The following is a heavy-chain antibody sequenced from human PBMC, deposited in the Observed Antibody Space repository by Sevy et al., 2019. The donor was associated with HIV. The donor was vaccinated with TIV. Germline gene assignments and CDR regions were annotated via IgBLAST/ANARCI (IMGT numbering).Heavy chain of an antibody. CDR2: ISYAGSNK. CDR1: GFIFSSYA. J-gene: IGHJ6*02. CDR3: AGDVALTTDYYFAMDV. V-gene: IGHV3-30-3*01. D-gene: IGHD2-15*01. Sequence: GGSLRLSCAASGFIFSSYAMYWVCQAPGKGLEWVAVISYAGSNKYYADSVKGRFTISRDNSKNTMYLQMNSLRVEDTAVYYCAGDVALTTDYYFAMDVWGQGTTVTVSS.